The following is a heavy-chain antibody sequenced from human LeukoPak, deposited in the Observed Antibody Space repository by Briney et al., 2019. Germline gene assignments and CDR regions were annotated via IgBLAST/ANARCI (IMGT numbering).Heavy chain of an antibody. Sequence: GASVKVSCKASGYTFTGYYMHWVRQAPGQGLEWMGWINPNSGVTNYAQKFQGRVTMTRDTSISTAYMELSRLRSDDTAVYYCARDFSTYGDYLGYWGQGALVTVSS. CDR1: GYTFTGYY. CDR3: ARDFSTYGDYLGY. CDR2: INPNSGVT. J-gene: IGHJ4*02. V-gene: IGHV1-2*02. D-gene: IGHD4-17*01.